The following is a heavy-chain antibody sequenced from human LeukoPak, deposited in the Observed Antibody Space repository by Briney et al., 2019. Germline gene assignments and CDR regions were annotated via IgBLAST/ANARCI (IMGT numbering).Heavy chain of an antibody. V-gene: IGHV4-34*01. D-gene: IGHD1-20*01. J-gene: IGHJ4*02. CDR3: ATGITRNRLIDY. CDR1: GGSFSGYY. CDR2: INHSGST. Sequence: PSETLSLTCAVYGGSFSGYYWSWIRQPPGKGLEWVGEINHSGSTNYNPSLKSRVTISVNTSKNQFSLKLSSVTAADTPVYYCATGITRNRLIDYWGQGTRVTVSS.